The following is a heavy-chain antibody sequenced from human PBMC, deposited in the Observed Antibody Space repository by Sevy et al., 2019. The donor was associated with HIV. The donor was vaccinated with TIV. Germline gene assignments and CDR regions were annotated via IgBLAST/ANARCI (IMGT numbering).Heavy chain of an antibody. J-gene: IGHJ5*02. CDR1: GVSITSSLYY. V-gene: IGHV4-61*02. CDR3: ARELTGTTTDWFDP. D-gene: IGHD3-10*01. Sequence: SETLSLTCTVSGVSITSSLYYWSWIRQPAGKGPEWIGRIYVSDSTNYNPSLKSRVTMSIDTSKNQFSLKLTSVTAADTAVYYCARELTGTTTDWFDPWGQGILVTVSS. CDR2: IYVSDST.